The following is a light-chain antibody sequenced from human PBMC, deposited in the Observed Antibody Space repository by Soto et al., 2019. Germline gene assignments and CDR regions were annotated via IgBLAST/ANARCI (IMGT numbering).Light chain of an antibody. V-gene: IGKV1-5*03. Sequence: DIQMTQSPSTLSASVGDRVTITCRASQSVSRWLAWYQQKPGKAPKLLIYKASTLESGVPSRFSGSGSGTEFTLAISSLLSDDSATYYCQQYNDNWTFGQGTKVEIK. J-gene: IGKJ1*01. CDR3: QQYNDNWT. CDR1: QSVSRW. CDR2: KAS.